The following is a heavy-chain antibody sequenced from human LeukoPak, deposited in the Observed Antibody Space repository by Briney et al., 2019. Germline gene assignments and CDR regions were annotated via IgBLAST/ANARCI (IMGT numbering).Heavy chain of an antibody. V-gene: IGHV1-8*01. J-gene: IGHJ5*02. Sequence: ASVKVSCKASGYTFTSYDINWVRQATGQGLEWMGWMNPNSGNTGYVQEFQGRATMTRNTSISTAYMELSSLRSEDTAVYYCARGKSSGRYKGNWFDPWGQGTLVTVSS. CDR2: MNPNSGNT. CDR1: GYTFTSYD. CDR3: ARGKSSGRYKGNWFDP. D-gene: IGHD6-19*01.